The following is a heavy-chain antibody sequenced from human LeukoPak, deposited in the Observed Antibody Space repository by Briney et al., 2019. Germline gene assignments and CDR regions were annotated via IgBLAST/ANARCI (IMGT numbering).Heavy chain of an antibody. V-gene: IGHV3-53*01. D-gene: IGHD3-3*01. CDR2: IFSGDNT. CDR1: GFTVSTNY. Sequence: PGGSLRLSCAASGFTVSTNYMNWVRQAPGKGLEWVSSIFSGDNTYYADSVKRRFTISRDNSTNTLYLQMNSLRAEDTAVYYCARMSGSRLPGYWGQGALVTVSS. CDR3: ARMSGSRLPGY. J-gene: IGHJ4*02.